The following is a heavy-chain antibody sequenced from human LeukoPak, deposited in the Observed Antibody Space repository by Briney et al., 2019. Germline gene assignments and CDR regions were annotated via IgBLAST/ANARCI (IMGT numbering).Heavy chain of an antibody. CDR3: AKEDNYGGKPFDY. D-gene: IGHD4-23*01. CDR2: IRYDGSNK. Sequence: PGGSLRLSCAASGFTFSSYGMHWVRQAPGKGLEGVAFIRYDGSNKYYADSVKGRFTISRDNSKNTLYLQMNSLRAEDTAVYYCAKEDNYGGKPFDYWGQGTLVTVSS. CDR1: GFTFSSYG. J-gene: IGHJ4*02. V-gene: IGHV3-30*02.